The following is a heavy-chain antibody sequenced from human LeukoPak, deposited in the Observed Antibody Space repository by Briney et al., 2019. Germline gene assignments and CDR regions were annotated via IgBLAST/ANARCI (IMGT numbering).Heavy chain of an antibody. CDR1: GGSISSGGYY. CDR2: IYYSGST. V-gene: IGHV4-31*03. CDR3: ARDLGPNNWFDP. Sequence: SETLSLTCTVSGGSISSGGYYWSWIRQHPGKGLEWIGYIYYSGSTYYNPSLKSRVTISVDTSKNQFSLKLSSVTAADTAVYYYARDLGPNNWFDPWGQGTLVTVSS. J-gene: IGHJ5*02.